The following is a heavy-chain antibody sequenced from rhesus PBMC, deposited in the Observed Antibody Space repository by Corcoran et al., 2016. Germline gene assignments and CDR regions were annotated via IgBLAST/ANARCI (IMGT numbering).Heavy chain of an antibody. V-gene: IGHV2-1*01. D-gene: IGHD4-23*01. CDR1: WFSLSTSGMG. CDR3: ARVNTVTANFDY. J-gene: IGHJ4*01. Sequence: QVTLKESGPALVKPTQTLTLTCTFSWFSLSTSGMGVGLIRQPPGKTLEWLAHIFWDDDKRYSTSLKSRLTISKDTSKNQVVLTMTNMDPVDTATYYCARVNTVTANFDYWGQGVLVTVSS. CDR2: IFWDDDK.